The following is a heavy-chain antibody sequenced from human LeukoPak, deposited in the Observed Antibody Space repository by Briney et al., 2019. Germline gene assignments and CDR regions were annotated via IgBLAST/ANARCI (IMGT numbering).Heavy chain of an antibody. Sequence: GASVKVSCKASGYTFTGYYMHWVRQAPGQGLEWMGWINPNSGGTNYAQKFQGRVTMTRDTSISTAYMELSRLRSDDTAVYYCARSKKLGGAAAGGGPFDYWGQGTLVTVSS. D-gene: IGHD6-13*01. CDR3: ARSKKLGGAAAGGGPFDY. V-gene: IGHV1-2*02. CDR2: INPNSGGT. CDR1: GYTFTGYY. J-gene: IGHJ4*02.